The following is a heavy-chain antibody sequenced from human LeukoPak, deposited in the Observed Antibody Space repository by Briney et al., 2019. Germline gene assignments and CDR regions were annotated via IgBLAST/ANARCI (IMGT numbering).Heavy chain of an antibody. J-gene: IGHJ4*02. CDR1: GFTFSSYA. Sequence: GGSLRPSCAASGFTFSSYAMHWVRQAPGKGLEWVAVISYDGSNKYYADSVKGRFTISRDNSKNTLYLQMNSLRAEDTAVYYCARVPGYSSGWADYWGQGTLVTVSS. CDR3: ARVPGYSSGWADY. CDR2: ISYDGSNK. V-gene: IGHV3-30-3*01. D-gene: IGHD6-19*01.